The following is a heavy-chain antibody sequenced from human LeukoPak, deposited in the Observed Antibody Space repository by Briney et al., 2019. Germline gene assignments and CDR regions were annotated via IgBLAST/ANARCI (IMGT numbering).Heavy chain of an antibody. J-gene: IGHJ4*02. CDR2: ISGSGGNT. Sequence: GGSLRLSCAASGFTFSNYAMSWVRQAPGKGLEWISEISGSGGNTYYADSVKGRFTVSRDNSKNTLYLQMDSLRAEDTAIYYCARGEGIGTSFDYWGQGTLVTVSS. V-gene: IGHV3-23*01. D-gene: IGHD1-26*01. CDR3: ARGEGIGTSFDY. CDR1: GFTFSNYA.